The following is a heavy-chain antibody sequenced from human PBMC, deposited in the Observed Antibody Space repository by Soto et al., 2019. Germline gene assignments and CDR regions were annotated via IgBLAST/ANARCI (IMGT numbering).Heavy chain of an antibody. J-gene: IGHJ5*02. V-gene: IGHV4-30-4*01. D-gene: IGHD3-3*01. Sequence: SETLSLTCTVSGGSISSGDYYWSWIRQPPGKGLEWIGYIYYSGSTYYNPSLKSRVTISVDTSKNQFSLKLSSVTAADTAVYYCARGGLTTIFGVLNWFDPWGQGTLVTVSS. CDR1: GGSISSGDYY. CDR3: ARGGLTTIFGVLNWFDP. CDR2: IYYSGST.